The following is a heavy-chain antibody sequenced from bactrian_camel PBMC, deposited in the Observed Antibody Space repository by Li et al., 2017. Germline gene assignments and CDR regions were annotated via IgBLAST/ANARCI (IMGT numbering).Heavy chain of an antibody. CDR3: AQSERALRSDAWNEAHQYEY. Sequence: VQLVESGGGSVQTGGSLRLSCATSGFTFSLYSMAWFRQAPGKEREGVAAIYISGGTTYYADAVKGRFTISHDQARATLYLQMSSLQPDDTAMYYCAQSERALRSDAWNEAHQYEYWGQGTQVTVS. V-gene: IGHV3S59*01. CDR2: IYISGGTT. CDR1: GFTFSLYS. J-gene: IGHJ4*01. D-gene: IGHD1*01.